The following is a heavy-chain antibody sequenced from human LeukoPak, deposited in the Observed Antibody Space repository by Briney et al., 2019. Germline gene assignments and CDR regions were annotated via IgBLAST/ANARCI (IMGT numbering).Heavy chain of an antibody. Sequence: PGGSLRLSCAASGFTFSSYAMHWVRQALGKGLEWVAVISYDGSNKYYADSVKSRFTISRDNSKNTLYLQMNSLRAEDTAVYHCARSWGSGSYLFYYYYYGMDVWGQGTTVTVSS. J-gene: IGHJ6*02. CDR2: ISYDGSNK. CDR3: ARSWGSGSYLFYYYYYGMDV. V-gene: IGHV3-30-3*01. D-gene: IGHD3-10*01. CDR1: GFTFSSYA.